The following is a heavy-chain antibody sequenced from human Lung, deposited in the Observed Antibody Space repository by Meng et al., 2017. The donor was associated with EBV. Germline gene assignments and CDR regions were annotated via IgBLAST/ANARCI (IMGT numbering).Heavy chain of an antibody. D-gene: IGHD1-26*01. V-gene: IGHV1-18*01. CDR3: ARVEVGITSGEY. Sequence: GVHVHKPGDSVNVSVKPFRYTFTNHGTNWVRRATRPGLKWLGWVNAYNRDTNYAPTLQSRVTITTHTSTSTAYMELRGLRSDDTAVYYCARVEVGITSGEYWGQGTLVTVSS. J-gene: IGHJ4*02. CDR2: VNAYNRDT. CDR1: RYTFTNHG.